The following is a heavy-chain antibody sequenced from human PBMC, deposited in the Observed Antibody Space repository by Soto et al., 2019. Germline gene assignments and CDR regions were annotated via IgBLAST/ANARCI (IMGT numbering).Heavy chain of an antibody. CDR1: GFTFSSYA. CDR3: AKALRAVADYYPGDY. V-gene: IGHV3-23*01. J-gene: IGHJ4*02. CDR2: ISGSGGST. Sequence: VGSLGLSCAASGFTFSSYAMSWVRQAPGKGLEWVSAISGSGGSTYYADSVKGLFTISRDNSKNTLYLQMNSLRAEDTAVYYCAKALRAVADYYPGDYWGQGTLVTVSS. D-gene: IGHD6-19*01.